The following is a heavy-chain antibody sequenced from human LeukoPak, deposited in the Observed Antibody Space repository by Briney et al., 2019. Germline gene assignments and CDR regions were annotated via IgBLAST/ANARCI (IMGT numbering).Heavy chain of an antibody. CDR3: ARDMGQWFGAPLYYYYGMDV. CDR2: ISAYNGNT. CDR1: GYTLTGYG. V-gene: IGHV1-18*01. Sequence: ASVKASCKASGYTLTGYGISWVRQAPGQGLEWMGWISAYNGNTNYAQKLQGRVTMTTDTSTSTAYMELRSLRSDDTAVYYCARDMGQWFGAPLYYYYGMDVWGQGTTVTVSS. J-gene: IGHJ6*02. D-gene: IGHD3-10*01.